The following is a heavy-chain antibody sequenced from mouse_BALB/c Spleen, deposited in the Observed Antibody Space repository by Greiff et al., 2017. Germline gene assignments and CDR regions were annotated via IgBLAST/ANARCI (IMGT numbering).Heavy chain of an antibody. CDR3: ARFYYGSFAY. V-gene: IGHV14-3*02. Sequence: VQLQQPGAELVKPGASVKLSCTASGFNIKDTYIHWVKQRPEQGLEWIGRIDPANGNTKYDPKFQGKATITADTSSNTAYLQLSSLTSEDTAVYYCARFYYGSFAYWGQGTLVTVSA. J-gene: IGHJ3*01. D-gene: IGHD1-2*01. CDR2: IDPANGNT. CDR1: GFNIKDTY.